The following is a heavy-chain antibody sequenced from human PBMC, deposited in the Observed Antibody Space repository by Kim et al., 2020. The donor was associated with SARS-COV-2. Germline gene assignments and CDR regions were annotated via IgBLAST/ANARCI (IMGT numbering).Heavy chain of an antibody. CDR2: NK. J-gene: IGHJ4*02. V-gene: IGHV3-30*01. Sequence: NKYQAESVKTQFTMSRDNSKKTLYLQMNGLRAEDTAVYYCAMGDGSGSFDYWGQGTLVTVSS. D-gene: IGHD3-10*01. CDR3: AMGDGSGSFDY.